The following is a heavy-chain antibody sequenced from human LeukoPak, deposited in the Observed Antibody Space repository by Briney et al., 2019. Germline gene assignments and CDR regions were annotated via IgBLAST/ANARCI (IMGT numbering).Heavy chain of an antibody. Sequence: GGSLRLSCAASGFTFSSYGMHWVRQAPGKGLEWVAFIRYDGCNKYYADSVKGRFTISRDNSKNTLYLQMNSLRAEDTAVYYCAKIPAALAAREYNWFDPWGQGTLVTVSS. CDR3: AKIPAALAAREYNWFDP. J-gene: IGHJ5*02. CDR1: GFTFSSYG. V-gene: IGHV3-30*02. D-gene: IGHD6-6*01. CDR2: IRYDGCNK.